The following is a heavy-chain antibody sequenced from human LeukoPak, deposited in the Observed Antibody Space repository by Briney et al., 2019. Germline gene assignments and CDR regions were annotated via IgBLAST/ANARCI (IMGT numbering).Heavy chain of an antibody. V-gene: IGHV1-69*06. J-gene: IGHJ4*02. CDR2: IIPIFGTA. Sequence: KVSCKASGGTLSSYAISWVRQAPGQGLEWMGGIIPIFGTANYAQKFQGRVTITADKSTSTAYMELSSLRSEDTAVYYCAVAVAGTLFDYWGQGTLVTVSS. CDR1: GGTLSSYA. D-gene: IGHD6-19*01. CDR3: AVAVAGTLFDY.